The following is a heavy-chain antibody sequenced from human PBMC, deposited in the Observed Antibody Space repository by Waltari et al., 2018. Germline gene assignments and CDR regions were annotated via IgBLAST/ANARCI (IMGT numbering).Heavy chain of an antibody. J-gene: IGHJ4*02. CDR3: ARHMGYCTGGVCSGPFDY. D-gene: IGHD2-8*02. CDR1: GYSFSSYW. Sequence: EVQLVQSGAEVKKPGESLKISCKGSGYSFSSYWIGRVRQMHGKGLEWMGIIYPVHSDPRYRPSFQGQVTISADQSFSTAYLQWSSLNASDTAMYYCARHMGYCTGGVCSGPFDYWGQGTLVTVSS. CDR2: IYPVHSDP. V-gene: IGHV5-51*01.